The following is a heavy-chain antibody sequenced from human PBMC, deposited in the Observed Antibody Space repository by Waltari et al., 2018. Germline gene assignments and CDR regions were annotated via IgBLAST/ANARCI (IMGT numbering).Heavy chain of an antibody. J-gene: IGHJ4*02. CDR1: GVPISSSSSL. CDR2: IHYSWTT. CDR3: ARRYSNNWYVRYLDY. Sequence: QLQLQESGPGLVKPSWTLSLTCTVSGVPISSSSSLWGWLRQPPGQGLEWIGSIHYSWTTYYNPSVKSRVTISVDTSKNRFSLQLTSMTAADTAVDYGARRYSNNWYVRYLDYWGQGTLVTVSS. V-gene: IGHV4-39*01. D-gene: IGHD6-13*01.